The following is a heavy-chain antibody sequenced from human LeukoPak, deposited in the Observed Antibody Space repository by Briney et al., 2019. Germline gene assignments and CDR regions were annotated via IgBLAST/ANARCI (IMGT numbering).Heavy chain of an antibody. CDR2: IYYSGST. CDR3: AREDCSGGSCYSLAFDY. V-gene: IGHV4-39*02. J-gene: IGHJ4*02. Sequence: SETLSLTCTVSGGSISGSSYYWGWLRQPPGKGLEWIGSIYYSGSTYYNPSLKSRVTISVDTSKNQFSLKLNSVTATDTAVYYCAREDCSGGSCYSLAFDYWGQGTLVTVSS. CDR1: GGSISGSSYY. D-gene: IGHD2-15*01.